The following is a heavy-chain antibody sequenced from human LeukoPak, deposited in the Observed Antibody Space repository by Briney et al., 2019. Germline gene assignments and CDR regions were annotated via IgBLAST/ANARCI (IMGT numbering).Heavy chain of an antibody. Sequence: EASVKVSCKASGYTFTGYYMHWVRQAPGQGLEWMGWINPNSGGTNYAQKFQGRVTMTRDTSISTAYMELSRLRSDDTAVYYCARVFVVTEGGYYYGMDVWGQGTTVTVSS. CDR1: GYTFTGYY. D-gene: IGHD2-21*02. J-gene: IGHJ6*02. CDR3: ARVFVVTEGGYYYGMDV. CDR2: INPNSGGT. V-gene: IGHV1-2*02.